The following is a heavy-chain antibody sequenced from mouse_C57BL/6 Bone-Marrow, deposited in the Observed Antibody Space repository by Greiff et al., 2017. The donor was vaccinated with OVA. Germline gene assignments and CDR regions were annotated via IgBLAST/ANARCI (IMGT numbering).Heavy chain of an antibody. CDR1: GYTFTDYN. D-gene: IGHD2-2*01. Sequence: VQLQQSGPELVKPGASVKMSCKASGYTFTDYNMHWVKQSHGKSLEWIGYINTNNGGTSYNQKFKGKATLTVNKYSSTAYMELRSLTSEDSAVYYCASRDGYDYTWFAYWGQGTLVTVSA. J-gene: IGHJ3*01. V-gene: IGHV1-22*01. CDR2: INTNNGGT. CDR3: ASRDGYDYTWFAY.